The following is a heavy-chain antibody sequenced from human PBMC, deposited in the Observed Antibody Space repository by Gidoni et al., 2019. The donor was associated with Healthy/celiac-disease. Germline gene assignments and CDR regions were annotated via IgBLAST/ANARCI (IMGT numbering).Heavy chain of an antibody. Sequence: QVQLVEPGGGVVQPGRSLSLSCAASGFTFSSYAMHWVRQAPGKGLEWVAVISYDGSNKYYADSVKGRFTISRDNSKNTLYLQMNSLRAEDTAVYYCARDSHYYDSSGYMYYFDYWGQGTLVTVSS. J-gene: IGHJ4*02. CDR3: ARDSHYYDSSGYMYYFDY. D-gene: IGHD3-22*01. CDR2: ISYDGSNK. CDR1: GFTFSSYA. V-gene: IGHV3-30-3*01.